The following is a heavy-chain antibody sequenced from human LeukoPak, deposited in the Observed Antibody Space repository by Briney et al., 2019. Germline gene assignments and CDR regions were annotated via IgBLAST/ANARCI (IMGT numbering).Heavy chain of an antibody. J-gene: IGHJ6*02. Sequence: PGGSLRLSCAASGFTVSSNYMSWVRQAPGKGLEWVSVIYSGGSTYYADSVKGRFTISRDNSKNTLYLQMNSLRAEDTAVYYCARGRAAARMVGHYYYPMDVWGQGTTVTVSS. CDR3: ARGRAAARMVGHYYYPMDV. CDR1: GFTVSSNY. V-gene: IGHV3-53*01. CDR2: IYSGGST. D-gene: IGHD6-13*01.